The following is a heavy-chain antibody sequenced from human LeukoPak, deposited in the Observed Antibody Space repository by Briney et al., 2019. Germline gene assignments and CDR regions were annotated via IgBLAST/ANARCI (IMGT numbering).Heavy chain of an antibody. Sequence: QPGGSPRLSCAASGFTFSAYWMSWVRQAPGKGLEWVANIKQDGSDKYYVDSVKGRFTISRDNAKNSLYLQMNSLRAEDTAVYYCARKTVVGSYFDYWGQGTPVTVSS. CDR2: IKQDGSDK. D-gene: IGHD4-23*01. J-gene: IGHJ4*02. CDR1: GFTFSAYW. V-gene: IGHV3-7*03. CDR3: ARKTVVGSYFDY.